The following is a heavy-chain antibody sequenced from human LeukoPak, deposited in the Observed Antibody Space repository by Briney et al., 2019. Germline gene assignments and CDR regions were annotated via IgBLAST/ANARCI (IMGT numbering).Heavy chain of an antibody. V-gene: IGHV1-46*01. CDR2: INPSGGST. J-gene: IGHJ4*02. CDR3: AILVTGDYFDY. Sequence: ASVKVSCKASGYTFTTYYMHWVRQAPGQGLEWMGLINPSGGSTTCAQKFQGRVTMTRDTSTSTVYMELSSLRYEDTAVYYCAILVTGDYFDYWGQGTLVTVSS. D-gene: IGHD3-16*02. CDR1: GYTFTTYY.